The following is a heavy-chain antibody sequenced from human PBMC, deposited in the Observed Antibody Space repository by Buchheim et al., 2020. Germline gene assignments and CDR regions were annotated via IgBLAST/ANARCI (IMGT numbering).Heavy chain of an antibody. Sequence: QVQLVQSGAEVKKPGSSVKVSCKASGGTFSSYAISWVRQAPGQGLEWMGGIIPIFGTANYAQKFQGRVTITADKSTSTAYMELSRLRSEDTAVYYCASRYDILTGNYYYYGMDVWGQGTT. CDR2: IIPIFGTA. V-gene: IGHV1-69*06. J-gene: IGHJ6*02. D-gene: IGHD3-9*01. CDR3: ASRYDILTGNYYYYGMDV. CDR1: GGTFSSYA.